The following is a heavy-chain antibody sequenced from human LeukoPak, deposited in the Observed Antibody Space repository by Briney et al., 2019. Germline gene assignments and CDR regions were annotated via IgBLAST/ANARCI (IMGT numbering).Heavy chain of an antibody. V-gene: IGHV4-34*01. CDR3: ARAGIAARKYYFDY. CDR1: GGSFSGYY. CDR2: INHSGST. Sequence: SETLSLTCAVYGGSFSGYYWSWIRQPPVKGLEWIGEINHSGSTNYNPSLKSRVTISVDTSKNQFSLKLSSVTAADTAVYYCARAGIAARKYYFDYWGQGTLVTVSS. D-gene: IGHD6-6*01. J-gene: IGHJ4*02.